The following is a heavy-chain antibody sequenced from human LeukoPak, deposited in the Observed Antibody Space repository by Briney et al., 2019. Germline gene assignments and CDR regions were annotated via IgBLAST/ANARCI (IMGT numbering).Heavy chain of an antibody. CDR3: ARDAVRTINSGYDRDNYYYYYMDV. CDR1: GGSISNYY. Sequence: PSETLSLTCTVSGGSISNYYWGWIRQAPGKGLEWIGCIYYSGNTYYNSSLKSRVTISVDTSKNQFSLKLSSVTAADTAVYYCARDAVRTINSGYDRDNYYYYYMDVWGKGTTVTISS. CDR2: IYYSGNT. J-gene: IGHJ6*03. D-gene: IGHD5-12*01. V-gene: IGHV4-39*07.